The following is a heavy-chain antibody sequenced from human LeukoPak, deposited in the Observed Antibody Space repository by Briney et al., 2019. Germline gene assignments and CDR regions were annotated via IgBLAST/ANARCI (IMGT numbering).Heavy chain of an antibody. CDR3: ARAGGSGSQYSPDY. CDR1: GFTFIHYS. Sequence: GGSLRLSCAASGFTFIHYSMHWVRQAPGKGLEWVSSISSSNSFIYYADSLKGRFTISRDNAKNSLYLQMNSLRADDTAVYYCARAGGSGSQYSPDYWGQGTLVTVSS. D-gene: IGHD3-10*01. V-gene: IGHV3-21*01. J-gene: IGHJ4*02. CDR2: ISSSNSFI.